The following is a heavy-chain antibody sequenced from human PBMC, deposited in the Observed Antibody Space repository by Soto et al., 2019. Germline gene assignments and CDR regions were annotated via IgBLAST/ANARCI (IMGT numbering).Heavy chain of an antibody. V-gene: IGHV4-34*01. J-gene: IGHJ4*02. CDR3: ASQRPTVTTFDY. D-gene: IGHD4-17*01. CDR2: INHSGST. Sequence: QVQLRQWGAGLVKPSETLSLTCAVYGGSFNGYYWNWLRQPPGKGLEWIGEINHSGSTNYNPSLKSRVSISVDTSKNQFSLRLSSVTAADAAVYYGASQRPTVTTFDYWGQGTLVTVSS. CDR1: GGSFNGYY.